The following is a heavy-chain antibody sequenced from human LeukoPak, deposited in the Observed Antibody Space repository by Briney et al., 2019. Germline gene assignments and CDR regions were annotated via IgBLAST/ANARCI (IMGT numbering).Heavy chain of an antibody. Sequence: SETLSLTCAVYGGSFSGYYWGWIRQPPGKGLEWIGEINHSGSTNYNPSLKSRVTISVDTSKNQFSLKLSSVTAADTAVYYCARGRVSSWYFVYWGQGTLVTVSS. D-gene: IGHD6-13*01. CDR2: INHSGST. J-gene: IGHJ4*02. V-gene: IGHV4-34*01. CDR3: ARGRVSSWYFVY. CDR1: GGSFSGYY.